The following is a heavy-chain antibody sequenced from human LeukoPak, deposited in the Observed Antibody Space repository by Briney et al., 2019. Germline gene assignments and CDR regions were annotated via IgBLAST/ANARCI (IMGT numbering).Heavy chain of an antibody. CDR1: GFTFSSYE. CDR2: ISRSGSVI. J-gene: IGHJ4*02. CDR3: AREWYYDTSGYCDY. V-gene: IGHV3-48*03. D-gene: IGHD3-22*01. Sequence: GGSLRLSCAASGFTFSSYEMNWVRQAPGKGLEWVSYISRSGSVIYYADSVKGRFTISRDNAKNTLYLQMNSLRAEDTAVYYCAREWYYDTSGYCDYWGQGTLVTVSS.